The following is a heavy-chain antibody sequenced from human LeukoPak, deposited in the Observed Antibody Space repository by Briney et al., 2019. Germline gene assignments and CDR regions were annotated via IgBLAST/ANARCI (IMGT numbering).Heavy chain of an antibody. V-gene: IGHV1-69*01. CDR2: IIPIFGTA. J-gene: IGHJ6*02. D-gene: IGHD2-2*01. Sequence: ASVKVSCKASGGTFSSYAISWVRQAPGQGLEWMGGIIPIFGTANYAQKFQGRVTITADESTSTAYMELSSLRSEDTAVYYCARDSVPTSGDYYYYGMDVWGQGTTVTVSS. CDR3: ARDSVPTSGDYYYYGMDV. CDR1: GGTFSSYA.